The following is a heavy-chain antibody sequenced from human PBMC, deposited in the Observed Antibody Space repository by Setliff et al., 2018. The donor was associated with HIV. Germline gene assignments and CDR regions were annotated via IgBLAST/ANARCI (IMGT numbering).Heavy chain of an antibody. Sequence: SETLSLTCAVSGGSISSSNWWSWVRQPPGKGLEWIGEIYHSGSTNYNPSLKSRVTISVDKSKNQFSLKLSSVSAADTAVYYCARDYCGGDCYFPYCYYGMDVWGQGTTVTVSS. V-gene: IGHV4-4*02. CDR1: GGSISSSNW. D-gene: IGHD2-21*02. CDR2: IYHSGST. CDR3: ARDYCGGDCYFPYCYYGMDV. J-gene: IGHJ6*02.